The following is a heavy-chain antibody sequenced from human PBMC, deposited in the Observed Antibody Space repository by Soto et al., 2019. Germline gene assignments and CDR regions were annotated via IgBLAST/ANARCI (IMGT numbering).Heavy chain of an antibody. V-gene: IGHV4-31*03. Sequence: TLSLTCTVSRGSISSGCYYWSWIRQHPGKGLEWIGYIYYSGSTYYNPSLKSRVTISVDTSKNQFSLKLSSVTAADTAVYYCAKDRIAVAGRFDYWGQGTLVTVSS. D-gene: IGHD6-19*01. CDR2: IYYSGST. CDR1: RGSISSGCYY. CDR3: AKDRIAVAGRFDY. J-gene: IGHJ4*02.